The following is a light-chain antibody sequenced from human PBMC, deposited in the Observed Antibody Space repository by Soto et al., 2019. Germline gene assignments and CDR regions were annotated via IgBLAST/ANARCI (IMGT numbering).Light chain of an antibody. Sequence: QSALTQPPSASGFPGQSVTISCTGTSSDVGYYDYVSWYQQHPGKAPKLVIYEVTKRPSGVPDRVSASKSGNTASLTVSGLRAEDEAEYYCSSYAGSNNLVFGSGTKVTVL. CDR2: EVT. J-gene: IGLJ1*01. CDR3: SSYAGSNNLV. V-gene: IGLV2-8*01. CDR1: SSDVGYYDY.